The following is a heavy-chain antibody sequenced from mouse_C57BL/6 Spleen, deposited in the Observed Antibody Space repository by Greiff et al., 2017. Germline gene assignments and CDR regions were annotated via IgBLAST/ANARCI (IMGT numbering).Heavy chain of an antibody. CDR1: GFNIKDYY. D-gene: IGHD2-4*01. CDR3: TTDDYGPMDY. Sequence: VHVKQSGAELVRPGASVKLSCTASGFNIKDYYMHWVKQRPEQGLEWIGRIDPEDGDTEYAPKFQGKATMTADTSSNTAYLQLSSLTSEDTAVYYCTTDDYGPMDYWGQGTSVTVSS. V-gene: IGHV14-1*01. J-gene: IGHJ4*01. CDR2: IDPEDGDT.